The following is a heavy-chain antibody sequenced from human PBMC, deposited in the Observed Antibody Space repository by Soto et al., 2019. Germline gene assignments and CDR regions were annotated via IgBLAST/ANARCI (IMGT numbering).Heavy chain of an antibody. Sequence: ASVKVSCKASGYTFTYHGITWVRQAPGQGLEWMEWISGYTGNADYAQRFQGRVIMTTDTSTSTAYMEVRSLRSDDTAVYYCVRERESSGNLSAYWGQGTLVTVSS. CDR1: GYTFTYHG. CDR2: ISGYTGNA. CDR3: VRERESSGNLSAY. V-gene: IGHV1-18*01. D-gene: IGHD2-15*01. J-gene: IGHJ4*02.